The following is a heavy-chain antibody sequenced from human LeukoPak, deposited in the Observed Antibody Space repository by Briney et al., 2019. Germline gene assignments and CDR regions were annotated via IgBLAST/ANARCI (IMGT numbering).Heavy chain of an antibody. CDR3: AKDGSWGDYQFYFYIDA. J-gene: IGHJ6*03. D-gene: IGHD3-16*01. CDR2: ISASGHYT. V-gene: IGHV3-23*01. CDR1: GFTFGNSA. Sequence: PGGSLRLSCAVSGFTFGNSAMSWVRQAPGKGLEWISGISASGHYTYTADSLKGRFTISRDNSKNTLYLQMNNLRAEDTALYYCAKDGSWGDYQFYFYIDAWGNGTTVTVSS.